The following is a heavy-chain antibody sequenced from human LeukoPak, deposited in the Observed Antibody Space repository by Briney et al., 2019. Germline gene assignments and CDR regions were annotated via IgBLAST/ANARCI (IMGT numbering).Heavy chain of an antibody. Sequence: ASVKVSCKASGYTFTRYYMHWVRQAPGQGLEWMGIINPSGGSTRYAQKFQGRVTMTRKKSTSTVYMELSSLRSEDTAVYYCVRDYDSSGYFDYWGQGTLVTVSS. J-gene: IGHJ4*02. CDR2: INPSGGST. CDR1: GYTFTRYY. V-gene: IGHV1-46*01. D-gene: IGHD3-22*01. CDR3: VRDYDSSGYFDY.